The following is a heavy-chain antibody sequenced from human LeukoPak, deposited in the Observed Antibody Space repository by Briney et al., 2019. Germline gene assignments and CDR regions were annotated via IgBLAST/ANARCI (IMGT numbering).Heavy chain of an antibody. CDR1: GYTFTSYY. J-gene: IGHJ4*02. D-gene: IGHD3-22*01. CDR2: INPSGGST. CDR3: ARDSPYYYDSSGYYGAIRY. V-gene: IGHV1-46*01. Sequence: ASVKVSCKASGYTFTSYYMHWVRQAPGQGLEWMGIINPSGGSTSYAQKFQGRVTMTRDTSTSTVYMELSSLRSVDTAVYYCARDSPYYYDSSGYYGAIRYWGQGTLVTVSS.